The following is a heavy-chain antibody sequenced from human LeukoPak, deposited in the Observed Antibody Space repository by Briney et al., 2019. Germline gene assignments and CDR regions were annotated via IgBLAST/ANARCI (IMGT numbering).Heavy chain of an antibody. CDR3: ARVGAQLWPDY. Sequence: PGWSLRLSCAASGSTFSSYNMNWVRQAPGKGLEWVSYISSSSSTIYYADSVQGRFTISRDNAKNSLHLQMNSLRAEDTAVYYCARVGAQLWPDYWGQGTLVTVSS. V-gene: IGHV3-48*01. CDR1: GSTFSSYN. D-gene: IGHD5-18*01. J-gene: IGHJ4*02. CDR2: ISSSSSTI.